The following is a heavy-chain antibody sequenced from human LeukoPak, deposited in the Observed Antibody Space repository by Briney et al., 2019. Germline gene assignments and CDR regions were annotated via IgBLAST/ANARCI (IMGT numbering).Heavy chain of an antibody. Sequence: QTGGSLRLSCAASGFTFSSYGMSWVRQAPGKGLEWVSAISGSGGSTYYADSVKGRFTISRDNSKNTLYLQMNSLRAEDTAVYYCAKDMRGWGAKYYYDSSGYPLDYWGQGTLVTVSS. CDR1: GFTFSSYG. CDR2: ISGSGGST. CDR3: AKDMRGWGAKYYYDSSGYPLDY. V-gene: IGHV3-23*01. D-gene: IGHD3-22*01. J-gene: IGHJ4*02.